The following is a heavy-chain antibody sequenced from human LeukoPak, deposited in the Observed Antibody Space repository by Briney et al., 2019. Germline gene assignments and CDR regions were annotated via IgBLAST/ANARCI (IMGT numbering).Heavy chain of an antibody. CDR2: IYTSGST. CDR1: GGSISSGAYY. CDR3: ARDCIAAAGDGDIRDAFDI. V-gene: IGHV4-61*02. D-gene: IGHD6-13*01. Sequence: PSETLSLTCTVSGGSISSGAYYWSWIRQPAGKGLEWIGRIYTSGSTDYNPSLKSRVTISVDTSKNQFSLKLSSVTAADTAVYYCARDCIAAAGDGDIRDAFDIWGQGTMVTVSS. J-gene: IGHJ3*02.